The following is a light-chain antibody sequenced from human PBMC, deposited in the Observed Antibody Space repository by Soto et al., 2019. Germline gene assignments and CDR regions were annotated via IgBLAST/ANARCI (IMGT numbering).Light chain of an antibody. V-gene: IGKV3-20*01. CDR2: AAS. Sequence: EIFLTPSQGTLSLSPGERATLSCTASQSVSNSSLAWYHQKPGQAPRLLLFAASRRATGIPDRFSGSGSGTDFTLTISRLEPEDFAVYYCQVYGNSPMYTFGQGTRLEIK. CDR1: QSVSNSS. J-gene: IGKJ2*01. CDR3: QVYGNSPMYT.